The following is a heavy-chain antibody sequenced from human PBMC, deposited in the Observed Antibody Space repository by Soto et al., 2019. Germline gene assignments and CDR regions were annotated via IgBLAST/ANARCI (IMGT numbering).Heavy chain of an antibody. V-gene: IGHV3-23*01. Sequence: HPGGSLRLSCAASGFTFSSYAMSWVRQAPGKGLEWVSAISGSGGSTYYADSVKGRFTISRDNSKNTLYLQMNSLRAEDTAVYYCPVGIAARSWFDPWGQGTLVTVSS. D-gene: IGHD6-6*01. J-gene: IGHJ5*02. CDR2: ISGSGGST. CDR3: PVGIAARSWFDP. CDR1: GFTFSSYA.